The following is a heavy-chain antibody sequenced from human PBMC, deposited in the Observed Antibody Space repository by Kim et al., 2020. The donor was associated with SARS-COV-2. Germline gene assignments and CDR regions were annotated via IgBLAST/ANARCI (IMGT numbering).Heavy chain of an antibody. D-gene: IGHD6-13*01. CDR1: GFTFSSYA. V-gene: IGHV3-30-3*01. CDR3: AGQKPGIAADDAFDI. Sequence: GGSLRLSCAASGFTFSSYAMHWVRQAPGKGLEWVAVISYDGSNKYYADSVKGRFTISRDNSKNTLYLQMNSLRAEDTAVYYCAGQKPGIAADDAFDIWGQGTLVTVSS. J-gene: IGHJ3*02. CDR2: ISYDGSNK.